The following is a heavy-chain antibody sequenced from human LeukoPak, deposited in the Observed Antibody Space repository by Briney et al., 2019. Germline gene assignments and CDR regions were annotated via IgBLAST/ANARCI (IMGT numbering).Heavy chain of an antibody. V-gene: IGHV4-30-4*08. CDR3: ARETTVTTGIDY. J-gene: IGHJ4*02. Sequence: PSETLSLTCTVSGGSISSGDYYWSWIRQPPGKGLEWIGYIYYSGSTYYNPSLKSRVTISVDTSKNQFSLKLSSVTAADTAVYYCARETTVTTGIDYWGQGTLVTVSS. CDR2: IYYSGST. CDR1: GGSISSGDYY. D-gene: IGHD4-11*01.